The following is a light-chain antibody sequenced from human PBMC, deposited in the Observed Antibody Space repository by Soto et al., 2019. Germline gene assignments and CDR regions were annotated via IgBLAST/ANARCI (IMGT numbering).Light chain of an antibody. CDR1: NSDVGAYNY. CDR3: SSFTTGATLV. V-gene: IGLV2-14*03. J-gene: IGLJ3*02. Sequence: QSALTQPASVSGSPGQSITISCAGSNSDVGAYNYVSWYQQHPGKAPKLIIFDVSNRPSGVSDRFSASKSGNTASLTISGLQAEDEADYYCSSFTTGATLVFGGGTKVTVL. CDR2: DVS.